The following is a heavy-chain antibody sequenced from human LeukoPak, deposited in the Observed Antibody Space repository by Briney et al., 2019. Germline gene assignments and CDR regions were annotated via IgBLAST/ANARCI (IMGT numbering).Heavy chain of an antibody. D-gene: IGHD6-13*01. J-gene: IGHJ6*03. Sequence: GASVKVSCKASGYTFTSYGISWVRQAPGQGLEWMGWISAYNGNTNYAQKLQGRVTMTTDTSTSTAYMELRSLRSDDTVVYYCARDRYSSYHYYYMDVWGKGTTVTISS. CDR3: ARDRYSSYHYYYMDV. CDR1: GYTFTSYG. CDR2: ISAYNGNT. V-gene: IGHV1-18*01.